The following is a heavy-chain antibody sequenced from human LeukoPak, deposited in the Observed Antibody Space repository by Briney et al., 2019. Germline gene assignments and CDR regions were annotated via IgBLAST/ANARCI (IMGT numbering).Heavy chain of an antibody. V-gene: IGHV3-23*01. D-gene: IGHD3-10*01. CDR1: GFTFSSYA. J-gene: IGHJ4*02. Sequence: GGSLRLSCTASGFTFSSYAMSWVRQAPGKGLEWVSGISGSGGRTYYADSVKGRFTISRNNSKNTLSLQMNILRAEDTAVFYCAKSLWFGEMGFDCWGQGTLVTVSS. CDR2: ISGSGGRT. CDR3: AKSLWFGEMGFDC.